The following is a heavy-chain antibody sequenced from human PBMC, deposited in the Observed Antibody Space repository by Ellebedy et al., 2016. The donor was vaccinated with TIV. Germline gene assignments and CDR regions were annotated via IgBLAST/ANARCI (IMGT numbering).Heavy chain of an antibody. V-gene: IGHV1-2*02. J-gene: IGHJ6*02. CDR3: ARERDASMASYYHYGMDV. Sequence: AASVKVSCKASGYTFTAYYLHWVRQAPGHGLEWMGWINPNSGGTKHAQRFQGRVTMTRDTSISTAYMELSSLTSDDTTVYYCARERDASMASYYHYGMDVWGQGTTVTVSS. D-gene: IGHD5-18*01. CDR2: INPNSGGT. CDR1: GYTFTAYY.